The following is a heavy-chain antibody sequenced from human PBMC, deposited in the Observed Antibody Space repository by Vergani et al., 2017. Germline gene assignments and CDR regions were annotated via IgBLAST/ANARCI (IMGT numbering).Heavy chain of an antibody. CDR3: ATGIAVAGGWFDP. D-gene: IGHD6-19*01. J-gene: IGHJ5*02. CDR2: IYTSGST. V-gene: IGHV4-61*02. Sequence: QVQLQESGPGLVRPSETLSLTCSVSGTSVSSGTHYWNWIRQPADKTLEWIGRIYTSGSTDYNPTLRSRITLSLVRSTNQVSLKVSSVTAADTAVYYCATGIAVAGGWFDPWGQGTLVTVSS. CDR1: GTSVSSGTHY.